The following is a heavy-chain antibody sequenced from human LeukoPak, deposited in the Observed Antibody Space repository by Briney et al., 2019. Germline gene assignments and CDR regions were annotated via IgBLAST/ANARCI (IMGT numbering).Heavy chain of an antibody. CDR1: GVSFSGYY. D-gene: IGHD3-3*01. V-gene: IGHV4-34*01. CDR3: ARWRRSSPLDY. J-gene: IGHJ4*02. Sequence: PSETLSLTCAVYGVSFSGYYWSWIRQPPGKGLEWIGEINHSGSTNYNPSLKSRVTISVDTSKNQFSLKLSSVTAADTAVYYCARWRRSSPLDYWGQGTLVTVSS. CDR2: INHSGST.